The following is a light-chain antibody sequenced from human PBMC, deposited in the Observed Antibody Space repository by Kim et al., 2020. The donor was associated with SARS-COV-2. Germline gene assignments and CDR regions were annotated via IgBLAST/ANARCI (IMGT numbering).Light chain of an antibody. Sequence: IQMTQSPSSLAASVGDRVTIACRASQSIGTRLNWYQQRPGKAPKLLIYAASSLQSGVPSRFSGTGSGTDFTLTINSLQPEDFATYYCQQSYSTPWLTFGGGTKVDI. V-gene: IGKV1-39*01. CDR1: QSIGTR. CDR2: AAS. J-gene: IGKJ4*01. CDR3: QQSYSTPWLT.